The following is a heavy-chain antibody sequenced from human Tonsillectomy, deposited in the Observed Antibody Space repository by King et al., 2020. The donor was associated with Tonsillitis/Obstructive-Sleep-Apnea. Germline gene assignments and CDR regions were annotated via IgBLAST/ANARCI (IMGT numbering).Heavy chain of an antibody. D-gene: IGHD2-2*03. Sequence: QLVQSGAEVKKPGESLKISCKGSGYSFTSYWIGWVRQMPGKGLEWMGIIYPGDSDTRYSPSFQGQVTISADKSISTAYLQWSSLKASDTAMYFCARHLAPSWEVDIVEVPAANDAFDIWGQGTMVTVSS. CDR3: ARHLAPSWEVDIVEVPAANDAFDI. CDR2: IYPGDSDT. CDR1: GYSFTSYW. J-gene: IGHJ3*02. V-gene: IGHV5-51*01.